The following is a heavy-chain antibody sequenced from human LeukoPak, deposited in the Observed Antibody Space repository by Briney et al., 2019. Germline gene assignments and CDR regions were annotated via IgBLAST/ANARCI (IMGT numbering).Heavy chain of an antibody. CDR2: IYYSGST. CDR1: GGSISSYY. J-gene: IGHJ3*02. Sequence: SETLSLTCTVSGGSISSYYWSWIRQPPGKGLEWIGYIYYSGSTNYNPSLKSRVTISVVTSKNQFSLKLSSVTAADTAVYYCARRIGGSHDAFDIWGQGTMVTVSS. CDR3: ARRIGGSHDAFDI. D-gene: IGHD1-26*01. V-gene: IGHV4-59*01.